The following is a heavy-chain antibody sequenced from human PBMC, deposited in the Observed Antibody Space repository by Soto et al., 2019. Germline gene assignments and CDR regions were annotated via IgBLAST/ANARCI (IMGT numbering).Heavy chain of an antibody. J-gene: IGHJ1*01. Sequence: ASVKFYVNTSGYTFSTSGISWVRQAPGQGLDGVGWIRPENGNTKSAQILQGRVTLTTDTSASTASMELRSLTSDETAMYYCARDTSSNRYKGWGQGTLVNVSS. CDR2: IRPENGNT. D-gene: IGHD2-2*02. V-gene: IGHV1-18*01. CDR3: ARDTSSNRYKG. CDR1: GYTFSTSG.